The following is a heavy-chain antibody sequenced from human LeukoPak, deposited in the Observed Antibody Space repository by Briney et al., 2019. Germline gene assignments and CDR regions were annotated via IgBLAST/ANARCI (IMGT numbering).Heavy chain of an antibody. CDR3: ARHYPLFHFHH. V-gene: IGHV4-39*01. CDR1: GFTFSSYA. CDR2: MYYSGST. Sequence: GSLRLSCAASGFTFSSYAMSWVRQPPGKGLEWIGSMYYSGSTHYKPSLKSRVTISVDTSKNQFSLTLNPVTAADTAVYYCARHYPLFHFHHWGQGTLVTVSS. J-gene: IGHJ1*01.